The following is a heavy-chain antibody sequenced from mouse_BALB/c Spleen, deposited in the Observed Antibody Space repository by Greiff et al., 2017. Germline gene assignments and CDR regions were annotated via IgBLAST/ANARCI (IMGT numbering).Heavy chain of an antibody. CDR2: IWSGGST. CDR3: ARKKNYRYDIYYAMDY. Sequence: VMLVESGPGLVQPSQSLSITCTVSGFSLTSYGVHWVRQSPGKGLEWLGVIWSGGSTDYNAAFISRLSISKDNSKSQVFFKMNSLQANDTAIYYCARKKNYRYDIYYAMDYWGQGTSVTVSS. J-gene: IGHJ4*01. CDR1: GFSLTSYG. V-gene: IGHV2-2*02. D-gene: IGHD2-14*01.